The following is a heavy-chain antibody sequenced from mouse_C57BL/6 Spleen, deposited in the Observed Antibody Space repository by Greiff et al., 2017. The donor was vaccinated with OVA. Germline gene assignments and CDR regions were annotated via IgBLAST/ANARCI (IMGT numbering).Heavy chain of an antibody. CDR2: INPNNGGT. D-gene: IGHD1-1*01. CDR1: GYTFTDYN. Sequence: EVQLQQSGPELVKPGASVKIPCKASGYTFTDYNMDWVKQSHGKSLEWIGDINPNNGGTIYNQKFKGKATLTVDKSSSTAYMELRSLTSEDTAVYYCAREDHYYGSKGYFDVWGTGTTVTVSS. CDR3: AREDHYYGSKGYFDV. V-gene: IGHV1-18*01. J-gene: IGHJ1*03.